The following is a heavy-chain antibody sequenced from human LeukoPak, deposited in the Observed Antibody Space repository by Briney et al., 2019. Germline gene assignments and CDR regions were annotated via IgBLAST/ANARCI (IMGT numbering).Heavy chain of an antibody. CDR2: INSRGSNI. D-gene: IGHD5-24*01. Sequence: GGSLRLSCAASGFTFSDYYMTWIRQAPGKGLEWVADINSRGSNIYYADSVKGRFTVSRDNGENSLYLQMNSLRAEDTAVYYCARATGGYKYGGAWHYFGMDVWGQGTTVTVSS. CDR3: ARATGGYKYGGAWHYFGMDV. J-gene: IGHJ6*02. CDR1: GFTFSDYY. V-gene: IGHV3-11*04.